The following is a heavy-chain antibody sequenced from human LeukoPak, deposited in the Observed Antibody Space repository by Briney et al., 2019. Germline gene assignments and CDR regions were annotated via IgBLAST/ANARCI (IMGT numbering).Heavy chain of an antibody. CDR1: GFTFKTYG. CDR3: AKDLEQWPAVPEY. Sequence: GGSLRLSCAASGFTFKTYGMHWVRQAPGKELDWVAFIEKDGSNKYYADSVRGRFTVSRDNSKNRLYLQMNSLRPEETALYYCAKDLEQWPAVPEYWGQGTLVIVSS. D-gene: IGHD6-19*01. J-gene: IGHJ4*02. CDR2: IEKDGSNK. V-gene: IGHV3-30*02.